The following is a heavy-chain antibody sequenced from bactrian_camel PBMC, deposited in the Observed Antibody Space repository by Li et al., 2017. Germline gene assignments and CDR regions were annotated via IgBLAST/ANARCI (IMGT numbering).Heavy chain of an antibody. Sequence: HVQLVESGGGSVQPGGSLRLSCVASAGSYMRYCMGWFRQAPGKGLEWVSSIYSDGRNTYYADSVKGRFTISRDNAKKTVFLQMNSLKPEDTGVYYCAAPSPGYALAGTVVGGAGCVAEIADATYWGQGTQVTVS. CDR2: IYSDGRNT. D-gene: IGHD2*01. CDR3: AAPSPGYALAGTVVGGAGCVAEIADATY. CDR1: AGSYMRYC. V-gene: IGHV3-2*01. J-gene: IGHJ4*01.